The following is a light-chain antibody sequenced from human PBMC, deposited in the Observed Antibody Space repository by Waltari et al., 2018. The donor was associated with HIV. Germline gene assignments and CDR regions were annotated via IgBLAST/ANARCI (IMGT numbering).Light chain of an antibody. CDR3: ASYTRSGILL. CDR2: EVS. J-gene: IGLJ2*01. V-gene: IGLV2-14*01. CDR1: SSYIGAYNF. Sequence: QSALTQPASVSGSPGKSITISCIGSSSYIGAYNFVSWYQQRPGKAPKLRIYEVSDRPSGSSNRFSGSKSGITASLTISGLQADDEADYYCASYTRSGILLFGGGTRLTVL.